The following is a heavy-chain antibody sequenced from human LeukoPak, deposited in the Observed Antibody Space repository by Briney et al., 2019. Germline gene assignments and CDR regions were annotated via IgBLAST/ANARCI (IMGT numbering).Heavy chain of an antibody. CDR2: IYYSGST. Sequence: SETLSLTCTVSGVSISNYYWSWIRQPPGKALVWIGYIYYSGSTNYNPSLQSRATISVDPSKSQFSLRLSSVTAADTAVYYCARDYFGSGFFDYWGQGILVTVSS. V-gene: IGHV4-59*01. D-gene: IGHD3-10*01. CDR1: GVSISNYY. J-gene: IGHJ4*02. CDR3: ARDYFGSGFFDY.